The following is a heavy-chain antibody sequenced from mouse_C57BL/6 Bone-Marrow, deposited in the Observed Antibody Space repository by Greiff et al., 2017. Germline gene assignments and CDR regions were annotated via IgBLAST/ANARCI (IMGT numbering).Heavy chain of an antibody. CDR2: ISSGSSTI. V-gene: IGHV5-17*01. Sequence: EVKLMESGGGLVKPGGSLKLSCAASGFTFSDYGMHWVRQAPEKGLEWVAYISSGSSTIYYADTVKGRFTISRDNAKTTLFLQMTSLMSEDTAMYYCARRWLLPYAMDYWGQGTSVTVSS. D-gene: IGHD2-3*01. CDR3: ARRWLLPYAMDY. CDR1: GFTFSDYG. J-gene: IGHJ4*01.